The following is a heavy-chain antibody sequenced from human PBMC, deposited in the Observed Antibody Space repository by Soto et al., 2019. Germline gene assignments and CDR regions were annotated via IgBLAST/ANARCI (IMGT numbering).Heavy chain of an antibody. CDR2: IYDSGTT. CDR1: GGSISSGGYS. D-gene: IGHD3-16*01. Sequence: QLQLQESGSGLVRPSQTLSLTCAVSGGSISSGGYSWSWIRQPPGKGLEWIGNIYDSGTTYYNPSLKSRLTISVDRSKNQFSLKLRSVTAADTAVYYCARGSNNYDLEYWGQGTLVTVSS. CDR3: ARGSNNYDLEY. J-gene: IGHJ4*02. V-gene: IGHV4-30-2*01.